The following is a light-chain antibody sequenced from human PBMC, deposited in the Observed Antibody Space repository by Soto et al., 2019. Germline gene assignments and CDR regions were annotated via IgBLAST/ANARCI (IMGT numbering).Light chain of an antibody. V-gene: IGKV2-28*01. J-gene: IGKJ2*01. CDR2: VAS. CDR3: MQALQTPVH. CDR1: QSLLHTNGYTY. Sequence: DIVMTQSPLSLSVTPGEPASISCRSSQSLLHTNGYTYLDWYLQKPGQSPQLLIYVASSRASGVPDRFSASGSGTHFTLTISRVEAEDVGVYYCMQALQTPVHFGQGTKLEI.